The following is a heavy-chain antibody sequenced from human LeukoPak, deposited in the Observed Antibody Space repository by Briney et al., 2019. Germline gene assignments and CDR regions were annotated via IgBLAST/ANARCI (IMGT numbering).Heavy chain of an antibody. CDR2: IYDSGTT. J-gene: IGHJ4*02. Sequence: ETLSLTCTVSGGSISTHYWSWIRQPPGKGLEWIGYIYDSGTTNYNPSLKSRVTISVDTSKNQFSLKLTSVTAADTAVYYCARDQRSLFDVWGQGSLVIVSS. D-gene: IGHD1-26*01. CDR3: ARDQRSLFDV. V-gene: IGHV4-59*11. CDR1: GGSISTHY.